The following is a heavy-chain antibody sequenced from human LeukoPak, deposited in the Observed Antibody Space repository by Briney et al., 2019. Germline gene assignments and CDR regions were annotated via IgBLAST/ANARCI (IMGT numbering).Heavy chain of an antibody. Sequence: GGSLRLSCAASGFTFSSYGMHWVRQAPGKGLEWVAFIRYDGSNKYYADSVKGRFTISRDNSKNTLYLQMNSLRAEDTAVYCCAKDPTSRYYGSGSYYNWGQGTLVTVSS. CDR2: IRYDGSNK. CDR3: AKDPTSRYYGSGSYYN. V-gene: IGHV3-30*02. CDR1: GFTFSSYG. J-gene: IGHJ4*02. D-gene: IGHD3-10*01.